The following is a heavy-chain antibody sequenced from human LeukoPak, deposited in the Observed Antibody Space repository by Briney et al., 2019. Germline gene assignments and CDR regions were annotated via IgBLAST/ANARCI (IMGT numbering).Heavy chain of an antibody. J-gene: IGHJ5*02. V-gene: IGHV3-23*01. Sequence: GGSLRLSCAASGFTFSSYAMSGVRQAPGKGLEWVSAISCSGGSTYYADSVKGRFTISRDNSKNTLYLQMNSLRAEDTAVYYCAKDPAGPLNWFDPWGQGTLVTVSS. CDR1: GFTFSSYA. CDR2: ISCSGGST. CDR3: AKDPAGPLNWFDP.